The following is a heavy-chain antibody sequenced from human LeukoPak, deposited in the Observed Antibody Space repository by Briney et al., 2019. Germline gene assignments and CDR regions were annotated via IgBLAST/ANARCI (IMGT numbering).Heavy chain of an antibody. V-gene: IGHV3-11*04. Sequence: GGSLRLSCTASGFTFDDYGMSWIRQAPGKGLEWVSYISSSGSTIYYADSVKGRFTISRDNAKNSLYLQMNSLRAEDTAVYYCATLDCSSTSCNFDYWGQGTLVTVSS. CDR1: GFTFDDYG. D-gene: IGHD2-2*01. J-gene: IGHJ4*02. CDR2: ISSSGSTI. CDR3: ATLDCSSTSCNFDY.